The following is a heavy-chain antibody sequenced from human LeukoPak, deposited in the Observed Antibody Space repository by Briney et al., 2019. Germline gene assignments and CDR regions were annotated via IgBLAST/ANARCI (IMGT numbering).Heavy chain of an antibody. D-gene: IGHD5-12*01. Sequence: ASVKVSCKASGYTFTSYGISWVRQAPGQGLEWMGWISAYNGNTNYAQKLQGRVTMTTDTSTSTAYMELRSLRSDDPAVYYCARASERFCSGYDSEGNWFDPWGQGTLVSVSS. CDR3: ARASERFCSGYDSEGNWFDP. J-gene: IGHJ5*02. CDR1: GYTFTSYG. V-gene: IGHV1-18*01. CDR2: ISAYNGNT.